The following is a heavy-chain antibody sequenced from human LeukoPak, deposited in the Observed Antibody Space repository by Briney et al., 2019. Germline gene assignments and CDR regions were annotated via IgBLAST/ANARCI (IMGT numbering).Heavy chain of an antibody. D-gene: IGHD6-19*01. CDR3: ARGGSSGWYAYYFDY. Sequence: GGSLRISCAASGFTFSSYSMNWVRQAPGKGLEWVSSISSSSSYIYYADSVKGRFTISRDNAKNSLYLQMNSLRAEDTAVYYCARGGSSGWYAYYFDYWGQGTLVTVSS. V-gene: IGHV3-21*01. J-gene: IGHJ4*02. CDR2: ISSSSSYI. CDR1: GFTFSSYS.